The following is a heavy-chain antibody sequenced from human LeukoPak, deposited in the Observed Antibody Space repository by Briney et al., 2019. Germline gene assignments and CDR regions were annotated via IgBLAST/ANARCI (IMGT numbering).Heavy chain of an antibody. CDR2: INPNSGGT. CDR1: GYTFTGYY. V-gene: IGHV1-2*02. Sequence: GASVKVSCKASGYTFTGYYMHWVRQAPGQGLEWMGWINPNSGGTNYAQKFQGRVTMTRDTSISTAYMELSRLRSDDTAVYYCARDFGALRAYYYMDVWGKGTTVTISS. D-gene: IGHD3-10*01. CDR3: ARDFGALRAYYYMDV. J-gene: IGHJ6*03.